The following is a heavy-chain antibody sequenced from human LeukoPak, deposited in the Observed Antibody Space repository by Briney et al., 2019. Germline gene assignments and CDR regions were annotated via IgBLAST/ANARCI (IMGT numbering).Heavy chain of an antibody. CDR3: ARGIRCSGGSCYSLDY. Sequence: GGSLRLSCAASGFTFSSYGMHWVRQATGKGLEWVSAIGTAGDTYYPGSVKGRFTISRENAKNSLYLQMNSLRAGDTAVYYCARGIRCSGGSCYSLDYWGQGTLVTVSS. J-gene: IGHJ4*02. CDR1: GFTFSSYG. V-gene: IGHV3-13*01. CDR2: IGTAGDT. D-gene: IGHD2-15*01.